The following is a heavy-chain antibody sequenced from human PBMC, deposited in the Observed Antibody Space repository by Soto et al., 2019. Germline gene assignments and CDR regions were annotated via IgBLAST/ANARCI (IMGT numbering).Heavy chain of an antibody. Sequence: GGSLRLSCATSGFSFSSNSMSWVRQSPGKGLEWVSAISDGGDRIYYVDSVKGRFTISRDNSKNKLYLQMDSLRAEDTAVYHYVILALGNFDYWGQGILVT. CDR3: VILALGNFDY. CDR1: GFSFSSNS. V-gene: IGHV3-23*01. J-gene: IGHJ4*02. CDR2: ISDGGDRI. D-gene: IGHD2-21*01.